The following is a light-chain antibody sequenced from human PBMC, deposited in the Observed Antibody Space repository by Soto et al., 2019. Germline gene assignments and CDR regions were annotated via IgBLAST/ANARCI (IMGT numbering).Light chain of an antibody. CDR1: SSDVGGYNY. Sequence: QSALTQPASVSGSPGQSITISCTGTSSDVGGYNYVSWYQQHPGKAPKLMIYDVSNRPSGVSNRFSGSKSGNTASLTISGLQAEDVADYYCSSYTSSSTHYVFGTGTKVTVL. CDR3: SSYTSSSTHYV. CDR2: DVS. V-gene: IGLV2-14*01. J-gene: IGLJ1*01.